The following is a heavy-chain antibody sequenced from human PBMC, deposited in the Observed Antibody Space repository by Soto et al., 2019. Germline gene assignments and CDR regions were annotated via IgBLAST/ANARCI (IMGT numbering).Heavy chain of an antibody. CDR2: INAGNGNT. CDR3: ASEYCGGDCYSAARYGMDV. CDR1: GYTFTSYA. V-gene: IGHV1-3*01. Sequence: QVQLVQSGAEVKKPGASVKVSCKASGYTFTSYAMHWVRQAPGQRLEWMGWINAGNGNTKYSQKFQGRVTITRDTSASTAYMELSSLTSEDTAVYYCASEYCGGDCYSAARYGMDVWGQGTTVTVSS. D-gene: IGHD2-21*02. J-gene: IGHJ6*02.